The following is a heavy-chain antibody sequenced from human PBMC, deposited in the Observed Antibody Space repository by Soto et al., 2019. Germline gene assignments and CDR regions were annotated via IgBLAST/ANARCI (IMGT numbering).Heavy chain of an antibody. V-gene: IGHV4-39*01. CDR3: ARLAYYFDSSGSYQTSTFDY. J-gene: IGHJ4*02. Sequence: SETLSLTCTVSGGSISSSRYYWGWVRQPPXKGLEWIGIIYHSGSAYYNPSLESRVTISVDTSNNQFSLKLISVTAADTAVYYCARLAYYFDSSGSYQTSTFDYWGQGALVTVSS. CDR1: GGSISSSRYY. D-gene: IGHD3-22*01. CDR2: IYHSGSA.